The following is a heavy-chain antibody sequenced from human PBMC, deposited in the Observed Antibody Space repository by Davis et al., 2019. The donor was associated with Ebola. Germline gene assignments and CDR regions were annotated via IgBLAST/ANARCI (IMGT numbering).Heavy chain of an antibody. CDR2: INHSGRT. CDR1: GGSLSGYC. V-gene: IGHV4-34*01. Sequence: PSETLSLTCAVYGGSLSGYCWSWIRQPPGKGLEWIGEINHSGRTNYKSSLKSRVTISGDTSKKQFSLRLSSVTAADTAVYYCARGGLVPAALYLWGQGTMVTVSS. J-gene: IGHJ3*01. CDR3: ARGGLVPAALYL. D-gene: IGHD2-2*01.